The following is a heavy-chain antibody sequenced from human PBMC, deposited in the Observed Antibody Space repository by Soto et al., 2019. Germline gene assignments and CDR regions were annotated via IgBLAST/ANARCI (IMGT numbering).Heavy chain of an antibody. CDR2: IYYSGST. CDR1: GGSISSSSYY. CDR3: ARVHGEGTVTTIPTYYFDY. Sequence: SETLSLTCTVSGGSISSSSYYWGWIRQPPGKGLEWIGSIYYSGSTYYNPSLKSRVTISVDTSKNQFSLKLSSVTAADTAVYYCARVHGEGTVTTIPTYYFDYWGQGTLVTVSS. J-gene: IGHJ4*02. V-gene: IGHV4-39*07. D-gene: IGHD4-17*01.